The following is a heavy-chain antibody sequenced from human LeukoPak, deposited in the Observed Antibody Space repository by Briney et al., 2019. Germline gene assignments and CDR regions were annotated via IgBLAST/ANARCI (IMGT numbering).Heavy chain of an antibody. Sequence: GASVKVSCKASGYTFTSYGISWVRQAPGQGLEWMGWISAYNGNTNYAQKLQGRVTMTTDTSTSTAYMELSSLRSEDTAAYYCARELYGYCSGGSCYRYYYYGMDVWGQGTTVTVSS. J-gene: IGHJ6*02. CDR1: GYTFTSYG. D-gene: IGHD2-15*01. CDR2: ISAYNGNT. V-gene: IGHV1-18*01. CDR3: ARELYGYCSGGSCYRYYYYGMDV.